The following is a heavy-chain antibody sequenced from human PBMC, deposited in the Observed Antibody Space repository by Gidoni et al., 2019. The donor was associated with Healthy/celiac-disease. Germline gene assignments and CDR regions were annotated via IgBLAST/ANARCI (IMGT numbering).Heavy chain of an antibody. CDR2: ISGSGGST. D-gene: IGHD3-22*01. CDR3: AKDGVRYYYDSSGYRGRWYYFDY. V-gene: IGHV3-23*01. Sequence: EVQLLESGGGLVQPGGSLRLSCAASGFTFSSYAMSWVRQAPGKGLEWVSAISGSGGSTYYADSVKGRFTISRDNSKNTLYLQMNSLRAEDTAVYYCAKDGVRYYYDSSGYRGRWYYFDYWGQGTLVTVSS. J-gene: IGHJ4*02. CDR1: GFTFSSYA.